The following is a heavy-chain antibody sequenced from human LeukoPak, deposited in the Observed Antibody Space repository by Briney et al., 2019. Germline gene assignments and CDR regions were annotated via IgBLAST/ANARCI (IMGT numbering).Heavy chain of an antibody. CDR1: GFTVQTYF. V-gene: IGHV3-66*01. CDR3: ARDRMWGAESEDY. D-gene: IGHD1-26*01. CDR2: FYSGGST. J-gene: IGHJ4*02. Sequence: GGSLRLSCPLPGFTVQTYFMSWVRQAPGKGLEWVSVFYSGGSTYYADSVKGRFTISRDDAKNSLYLQMNSLRVEDTAVYYCARDRMWGAESEDYWGQGTLVTVSS.